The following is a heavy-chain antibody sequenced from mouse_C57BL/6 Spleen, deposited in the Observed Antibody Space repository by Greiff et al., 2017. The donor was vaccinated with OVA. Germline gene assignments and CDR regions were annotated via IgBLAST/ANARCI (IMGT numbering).Heavy chain of an antibody. J-gene: IGHJ2*01. V-gene: IGHV5-17*01. CDR3: ARPYGNRYYFDY. Sequence: VQLKESGGGLVKPGGSLKLSCAASGFTFSDYGMHWVRQAPEKGLEWVAYISSGSSTIYYADTVKGRFTIYRDNAKNTLFLQMTSLGSEDTAMCYCARPYGNRYYFDYWGQGTTLTVSS. D-gene: IGHD2-1*01. CDR1: GFTFSDYG. CDR2: ISSGSSTI.